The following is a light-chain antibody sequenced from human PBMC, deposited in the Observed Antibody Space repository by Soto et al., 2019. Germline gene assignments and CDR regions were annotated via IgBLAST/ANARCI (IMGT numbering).Light chain of an antibody. CDR1: QSVSSN. CDR2: GAS. V-gene: IGKV3-15*01. Sequence: EIVMTQSPATLSVSPVERATLSCRASQSVSSNLAWYQQKPGQAPRLLIYGASARATGIPARFSGSGSGTDFTLTISSLQPEDFATYYCQQANSFPLTFGGGTKVDIK. J-gene: IGKJ4*01. CDR3: QQANSFPLT.